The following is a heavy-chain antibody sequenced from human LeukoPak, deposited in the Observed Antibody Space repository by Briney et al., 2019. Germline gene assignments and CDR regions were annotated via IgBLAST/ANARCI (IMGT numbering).Heavy chain of an antibody. CDR1: GFTFGSYS. Sequence: TGGSLRLSCAASGFTFGSYSMNWVRQAPGKGLEWVSSISSSSSYIYYADSVKGRFTISRDNAKNSLYLQMNSLRAEDTAVYYCARDYRKIAARREFDYWGQGTLVTVSS. CDR2: ISSSSSYI. V-gene: IGHV3-21*01. D-gene: IGHD6-6*01. CDR3: ARDYRKIAARREFDY. J-gene: IGHJ4*02.